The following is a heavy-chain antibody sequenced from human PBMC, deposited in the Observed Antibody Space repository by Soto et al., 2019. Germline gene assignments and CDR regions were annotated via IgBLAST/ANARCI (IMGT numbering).Heavy chain of an antibody. CDR1: GGSISSGGYY. CDR2: IYYSGST. D-gene: IGHD3-22*01. J-gene: IGHJ4*02. Sequence: LTCPVSGGSISSGGYYWSWIRQHPGKGLEWIGYIYYSGSTYYNPSLKSRVTISVDTSKNQFSLKLSSVTAADTAVYYCARGGTYYYDSIGYWGQGTLVTVSS. CDR3: ARGGTYYYDSIGY. V-gene: IGHV4-31*03.